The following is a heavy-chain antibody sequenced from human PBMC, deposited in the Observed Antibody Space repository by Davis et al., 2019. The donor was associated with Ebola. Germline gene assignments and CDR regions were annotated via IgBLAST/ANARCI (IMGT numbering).Heavy chain of an antibody. V-gene: IGHV1-46*03. CDR2: IAPTGGST. Sequence: AASVKVSCKASGYTFTDYYLHWVRQAPGQGLEWMGAIAPTGGSTIYAQKFQGRVTMTRDTSTSTVYMGLRSLRSEDTALYYCTTPGGQDSGYDVFDIWGQGTMVTVSS. CDR1: GYTFTDYY. J-gene: IGHJ3*02. D-gene: IGHD5-12*01. CDR3: TTPGGQDSGYDVFDI.